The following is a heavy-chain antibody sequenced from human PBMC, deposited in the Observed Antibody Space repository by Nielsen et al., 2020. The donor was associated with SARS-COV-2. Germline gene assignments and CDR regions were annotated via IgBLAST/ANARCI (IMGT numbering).Heavy chain of an antibody. CDR2: ISPNRGAT. CDR3: ATEVNQGEMDV. CDR1: GYTATDYF. J-gene: IGHJ6*02. D-gene: IGHD1-14*01. Sequence: ASVKVSCKASGYTATDYFVHWVRQAPGQGLEWMGRISPNRGATNYAQTFQGRVIMTRDTSTATAYIELSRLTSDDTAVYYCATEVNQGEMDVWGQGTTVIVSS. V-gene: IGHV1-2*06.